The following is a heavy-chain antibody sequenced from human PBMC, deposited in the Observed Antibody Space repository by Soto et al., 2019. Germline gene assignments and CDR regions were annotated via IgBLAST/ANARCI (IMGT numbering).Heavy chain of an antibody. J-gene: IGHJ6*03. D-gene: IGHD5-18*01. V-gene: IGHV2-5*02. CDR2: IYWDDDK. CDR3: AYGWIRGAPYYIDF. CDR1: GFSLSTSGVV. Sequence: SGATLGNPTQTLTLTCTFSGFSLSTSGVVVGWIRQPPGKALEWLALIYWDDDKRYSPSLKSRLTITNDTSKNQVVLTMTNMDPVDTATYSCAYGWIRGAPYYIDFWGQGTTVTVSS.